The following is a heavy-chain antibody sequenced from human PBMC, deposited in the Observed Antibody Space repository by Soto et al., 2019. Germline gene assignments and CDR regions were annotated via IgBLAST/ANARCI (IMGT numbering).Heavy chain of an antibody. J-gene: IGHJ4*02. V-gene: IGHV3-11*01. CDR1: GFTFSDYY. CDR3: ARDDRTAMAFFDY. Sequence: GGSLRLSCAASGFTFSDYYMSWIRQAPGKGLEWVSYISSSGSTIYYADSVKGRFTISRDNAKNSLYLQMNSLRAEDTAVYYCARDDRTAMAFFDYWGQGTLVTVSS. CDR2: ISSSGSTI. D-gene: IGHD5-18*01.